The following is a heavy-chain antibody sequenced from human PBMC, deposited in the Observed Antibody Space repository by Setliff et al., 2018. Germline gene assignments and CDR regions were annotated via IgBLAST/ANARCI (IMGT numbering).Heavy chain of an antibody. J-gene: IGHJ4*02. CDR3: ARAQAAYNWNYYVLGY. D-gene: IGHD1-7*01. CDR2: ISGSGGST. Sequence: GSLRLSCAASGFTFSSYAMSWVRQAPGKGLEWVSAISGSGGSTYYADSVKGRFTISRDNSKNTLYLQMNSLRAEDTAVYYCARAQAAYNWNYYVLGYWGQGTLVTVSS. CDR1: GFTFSSYA. V-gene: IGHV3-23*01.